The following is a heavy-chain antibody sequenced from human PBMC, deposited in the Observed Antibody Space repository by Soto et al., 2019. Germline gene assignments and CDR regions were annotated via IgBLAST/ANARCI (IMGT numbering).Heavy chain of an antibody. CDR1: GFTFSNAW. CDR3: TTDPTGGWFDP. Sequence: GGSLRLSCAASGFTFSNAWMNWVRQAPGKGLEWVGRIKSKTDGGTTDYAAPVKGRFTISRDDSKNTLYLQINSLKIEDTALYYCTTDPTGGWFDPWGQGTLVTSPQ. CDR2: IKSKTDGGTT. J-gene: IGHJ5*02. V-gene: IGHV3-15*07. D-gene: IGHD4-17*01.